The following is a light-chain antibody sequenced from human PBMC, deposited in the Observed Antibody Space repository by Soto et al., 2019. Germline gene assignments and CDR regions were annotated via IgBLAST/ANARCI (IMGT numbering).Light chain of an antibody. Sequence: EIVMTQSPAMLSVSPGERATLSCRASQNVNNRLAWYQQKAGQPPRLLIYGASTRATGIPARFSGSGSGTKFTLTISSLQYEDFAVYYYQHFNSWPLLFGQGTKVEIK. CDR1: QNVNNR. J-gene: IGKJ1*01. V-gene: IGKV3-15*01. CDR2: GAS. CDR3: QHFNSWPLL.